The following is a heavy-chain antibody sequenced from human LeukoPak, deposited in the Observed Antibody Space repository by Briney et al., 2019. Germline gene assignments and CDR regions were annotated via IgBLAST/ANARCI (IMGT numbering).Heavy chain of an antibody. CDR2: IHYTGHT. V-gene: IGHV4-59*11. CDR1: GGSISSHY. Sequence: SETLSLTCTVSGGSISSHYWSWIRQPPAKGLEWIGYIHYTGHTRCNPSPTNRVSISADTSKNQFSLIFNSLTTADTAVYYCVRDHEVITPAVGHWFDPWGQGPSHRLL. D-gene: IGHD4-23*01. J-gene: IGHJ5*02. CDR3: VRDHEVITPAVGHWFDP.